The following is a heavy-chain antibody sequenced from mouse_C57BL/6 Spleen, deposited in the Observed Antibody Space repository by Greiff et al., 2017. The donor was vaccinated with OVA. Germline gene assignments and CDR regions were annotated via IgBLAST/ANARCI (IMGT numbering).Heavy chain of an antibody. J-gene: IGHJ3*01. D-gene: IGHD4-1*01. CDR2: IDPETGGT. V-gene: IGHV1-15*01. CDR3: TRSRSNWDRFAY. Sequence: LQESGAELVRPGASVTLSCKASGYTFTDYEMHWVKQTPVHGLEWIGAIDPETGGTAYNQKFKGKAILTADKSSSTAYMELRSLTSEDSAVYYCTRSRSNWDRFAYWGQGTLVTVSA. CDR1: GYTFTDYE.